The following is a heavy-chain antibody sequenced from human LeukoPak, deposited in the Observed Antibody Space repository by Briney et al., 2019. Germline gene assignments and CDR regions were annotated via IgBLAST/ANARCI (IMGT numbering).Heavy chain of an antibody. D-gene: IGHD3-10*01. CDR3: ATAETDGSGSYFYFDY. J-gene: IGHJ4*02. CDR2: FDPEDGET. V-gene: IGHV1-24*01. CDR1: GCTLTELS. Sequence: RASVKVSCKVSGCTLTELSMHRVRQAPGKGLEWMGGFDPEDGETIYAQKFQGRVTMTEDTSTDTTYMELSSLNSEDTAVYYCATAETDGSGSYFYFDYWGQGSLVTVSS.